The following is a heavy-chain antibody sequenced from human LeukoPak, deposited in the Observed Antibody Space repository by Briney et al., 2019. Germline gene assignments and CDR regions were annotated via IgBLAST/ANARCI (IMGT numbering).Heavy chain of an antibody. V-gene: IGHV3-7*01. CDR2: IKEDGSEK. D-gene: IGHD3-3*01. J-gene: IGHJ4*02. CDR1: GFTFSSYW. Sequence: GGSLTLSCAASGFTFSSYWLSWVRQAPGKGLEWVASIKEDGSEKYYPDSEKGRFTISRDNAKNSVYLQMNSLRAEDTAVYYCARDWSDGFDYWGQGTLVTVSS. CDR3: ARDWSDGFDY.